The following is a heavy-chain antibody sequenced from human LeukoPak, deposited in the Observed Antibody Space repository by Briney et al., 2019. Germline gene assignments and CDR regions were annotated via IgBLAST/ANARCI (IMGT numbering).Heavy chain of an antibody. J-gene: IGHJ3*02. Sequence: ASVKASCKASGYTFTGYYMHWVRQAPGQGLEWMGIINPSGGSTSYAQKFQGRVTMTRDTSTSTVYMELGSLRSEDTAVYYCARVLVIGGHDAFDIWGQGTMVTVSS. CDR1: GYTFTGYY. CDR3: ARVLVIGGHDAFDI. V-gene: IGHV1-46*03. D-gene: IGHD3-22*01. CDR2: INPSGGST.